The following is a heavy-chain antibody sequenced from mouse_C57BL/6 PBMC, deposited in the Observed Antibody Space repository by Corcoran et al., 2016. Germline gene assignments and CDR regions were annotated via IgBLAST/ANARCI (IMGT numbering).Heavy chain of an antibody. V-gene: IGHV1-26*01. J-gene: IGHJ4*01. D-gene: IGHD1-1*01. CDR3: ARPPLTTVVGGAMDY. CDR2: INPNNGGT. Sequence: EVQLQQSGPELVKPGASVKISCKASGYTFTDYYMNWVKQSHGKSLEWIGDINPNNGGTSYNQKFKGKATLTVDKSSSTAYMELRSLTSEDSAVYYCARPPLTTVVGGAMDYWGQGTSVTVSS. CDR1: GYTFTDYY.